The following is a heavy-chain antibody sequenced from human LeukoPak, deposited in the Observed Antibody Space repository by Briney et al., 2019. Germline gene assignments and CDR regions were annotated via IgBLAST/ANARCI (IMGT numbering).Heavy chain of an antibody. Sequence: ASVKVSCKASGYSFISYTISWVRQAPGQGLEWMGWISGYSGYTNYAQKLQGRVTMTIDTSTNTAYMELRSLISDDTAVYYCARDGGSTVDYWGQGTLVTVSS. CDR3: ARDGGSTVDY. D-gene: IGHD1-26*01. J-gene: IGHJ4*02. CDR1: GYSFISYT. CDR2: ISGYSGYT. V-gene: IGHV1-18*01.